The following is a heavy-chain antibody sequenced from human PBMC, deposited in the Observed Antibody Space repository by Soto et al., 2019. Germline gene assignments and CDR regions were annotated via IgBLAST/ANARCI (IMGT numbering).Heavy chain of an antibody. CDR3: AHRVESSYYYYGMDV. J-gene: IGHJ6*02. CDR2: IYWDDDK. Sequence: GLDLAWLALIYWDDDKRYSPSLKSRLTITKDTSKNQVVLTMTNMDPVDTATYYCAHRVESSYYYYGMDVWGQGTTVTVSS. V-gene: IGHV2-5*02.